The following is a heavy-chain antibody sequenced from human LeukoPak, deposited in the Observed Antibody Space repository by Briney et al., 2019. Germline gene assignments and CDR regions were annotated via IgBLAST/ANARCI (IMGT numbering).Heavy chain of an antibody. CDR1: GYTFTSYY. D-gene: IGHD1-26*01. V-gene: IGHV1-46*01. CDR3: ARRPQYSGSYYDDAFDI. Sequence: ASVKVSCKASGYTFTSYYMHSVRQAPGQGLEWMGIINPSGGSTSYAQKFQGRVTMTRDTSTSTVYMELSSLRSEDTAVYYCARRPQYSGSYYDDAFDIWGQGTMVTVSS. J-gene: IGHJ3*02. CDR2: INPSGGST.